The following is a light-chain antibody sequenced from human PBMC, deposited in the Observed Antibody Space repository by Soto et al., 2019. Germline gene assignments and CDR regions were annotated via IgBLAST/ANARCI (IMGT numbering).Light chain of an antibody. CDR1: QSFSSY. CDR2: AAS. Sequence: GDRVTITCRASQSFSSYLNWYQQKPGKAPQLLIYAASTLQSGVPSRFSGSGSGTDFTLTISSLQPEDSASYYCQQSYSIPYTFGQGTKVDIK. CDR3: QQSYSIPYT. V-gene: IGKV1-39*01. J-gene: IGKJ2*01.